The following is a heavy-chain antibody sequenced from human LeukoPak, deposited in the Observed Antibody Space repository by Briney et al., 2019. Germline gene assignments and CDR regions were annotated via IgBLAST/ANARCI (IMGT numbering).Heavy chain of an antibody. CDR2: IYYSGST. CDR1: GGSISSYY. J-gene: IGHJ4*02. V-gene: IGHV4-59*01. CDR3: ARGGVAVALFDY. D-gene: IGHD6-19*01. Sequence: SETLSLTCTVSGGSISSYYWSWIRQPPGKGLEWIGYIYYSGSTNYNPSLKSRVTISVDTSKNQFSLKLSSVTAADTAVYYCARGGVAVALFDYWGQGILVTVSS.